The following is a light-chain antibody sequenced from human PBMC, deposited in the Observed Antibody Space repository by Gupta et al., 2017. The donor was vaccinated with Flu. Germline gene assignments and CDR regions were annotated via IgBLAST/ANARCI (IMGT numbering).Light chain of an antibody. V-gene: IGLV3-21*02. Sequence: SYVLTQPPSVSVAPGQTAKITCGGYNIGSKSVHWFQQRPGQAPILVVYDDSDRPSGLPERFSGSKSANTATLTISRVEAGDEADYYCQVWDSSTDHWLFGGGTKLTVL. CDR3: QVWDSSTDHWL. CDR2: DDS. J-gene: IGLJ3*02. CDR1: NIGSKS.